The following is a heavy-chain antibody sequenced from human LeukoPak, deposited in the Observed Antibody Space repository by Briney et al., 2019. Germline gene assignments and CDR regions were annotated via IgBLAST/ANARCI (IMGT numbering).Heavy chain of an antibody. V-gene: IGHV1-69*13. CDR1: GGTFSSYA. J-gene: IGHJ5*02. CDR2: IIPIFGTA. Sequence: ASVKVSCKASGGTFSSYAISWVRQGPGQGLEWVGGIIPIFGTANYAQKFQGRVTTTADESTSTAYMELSSLRSEYTAVYYCAREVRFCTGDTCYRWFYPWGQGTLVTVSS. CDR3: AREVRFCTGDTCYRWFYP. D-gene: IGHD2-15*01.